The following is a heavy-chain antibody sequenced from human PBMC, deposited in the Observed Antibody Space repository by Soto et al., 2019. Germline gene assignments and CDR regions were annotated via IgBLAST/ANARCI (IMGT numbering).Heavy chain of an antibody. Sequence: QVQLVESGGGVVQPGRSLRLSCAASGFTFSTYGMHWVRQAPGKGLEWVALVGYVGRNKEYADSVKARFTISRDNSKNTLYMQMNSLRDEDTAVYYCVRAAGYSGNDYVYYYGMDVWGQGTTVTVSS. D-gene: IGHD5-12*01. CDR3: VRAAGYSGNDYVYYYGMDV. CDR2: VGYVGRNK. CDR1: GFTFSTYG. V-gene: IGHV3-33*01. J-gene: IGHJ6*02.